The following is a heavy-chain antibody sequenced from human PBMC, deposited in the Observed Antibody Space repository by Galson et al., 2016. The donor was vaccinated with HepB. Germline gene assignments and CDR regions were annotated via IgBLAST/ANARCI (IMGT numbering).Heavy chain of an antibody. Sequence: SVKVSCKASGGPFSSHAFSWVRQAPGQGLEWMGAIVPISRTTNYEQKFQDRPTITADESTSTVYMELSSLRSEDTAVYFCAREGGGVAEGKNYYHGMDVWGQGTTVTVSS. CDR3: AREGGGVAEGKNYYHGMDV. CDR2: IVPISRTT. CDR1: GGPFSSHA. D-gene: IGHD3-16*01. J-gene: IGHJ6*02. V-gene: IGHV1-69*13.